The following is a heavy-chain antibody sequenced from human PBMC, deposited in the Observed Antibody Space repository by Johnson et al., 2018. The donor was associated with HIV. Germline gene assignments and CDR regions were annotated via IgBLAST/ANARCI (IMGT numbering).Heavy chain of an antibody. CDR3: AREIRVGATGDAFDI. Sequence: VQLVESGGGLVQPGGSLRLSCAASGFTFSSYWMSWVRQAPGKGLEWVANIKQDGSEKYYVDSVRGRFTISKDNSKNTLYLQMNSLRAEDTAVYYCAREIRVGATGDAFDIWGQGTMVTVSS. CDR2: IKQDGSEK. CDR1: GFTFSSYW. V-gene: IGHV3-7*01. J-gene: IGHJ3*02. D-gene: IGHD1-26*01.